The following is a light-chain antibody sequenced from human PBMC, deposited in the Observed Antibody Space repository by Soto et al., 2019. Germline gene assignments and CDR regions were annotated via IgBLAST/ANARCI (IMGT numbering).Light chain of an antibody. J-gene: IGKJ1*01. CDR2: GAS. V-gene: IGKV3-20*01. Sequence: PGERATLSCRASQSISSTYLAWYQQKPGQAPRLLISGASSRATGIPDRFSGSGSGTDFTLTISRLEPEDFAVYYCQRYGTSRWTFGQGTKVEIK. CDR1: QSISSTY. CDR3: QRYGTSRWT.